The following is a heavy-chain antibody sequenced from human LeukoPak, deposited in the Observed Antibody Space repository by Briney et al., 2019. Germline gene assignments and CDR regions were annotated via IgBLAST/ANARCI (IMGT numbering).Heavy chain of an antibody. D-gene: IGHD2-2*01. CDR1: GFSFDDYA. CDR3: ARGDIVVVPAAAHFDY. V-gene: IGHV3-9*01. J-gene: IGHJ4*02. CDR2: ISWNSDNI. Sequence: GRSLRLSCAVSGFSFDDYAMHWVRQAPGKGLKWVSGISWNSDNIAYADSVKGRFTISRDNAKNSLYLQMNSLRAEDTAVYYCARGDIVVVPAAAHFDYWGQGTLVTVSS.